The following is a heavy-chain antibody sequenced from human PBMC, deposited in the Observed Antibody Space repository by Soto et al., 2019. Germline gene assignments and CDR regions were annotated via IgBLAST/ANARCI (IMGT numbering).Heavy chain of an antibody. V-gene: IGHV4-31*03. J-gene: IGHJ6*03. CDR2: IYYSGST. CDR3: ARGALGYCSGGSCYTTGKNYYYYMDV. CDR1: GGSISSGGYY. Sequence: QVQLQESGPGLVKPSQTLSLTCTVSGGSISSGGYYWSWIRQHPGKGLEWIGYIYYSGSTYYNPSLKSRVTISVDTSKNQFSLKLSSVTAADTAVYYCARGALGYCSGGSCYTTGKNYYYYMDVWGKGTTVTVSS. D-gene: IGHD2-15*01.